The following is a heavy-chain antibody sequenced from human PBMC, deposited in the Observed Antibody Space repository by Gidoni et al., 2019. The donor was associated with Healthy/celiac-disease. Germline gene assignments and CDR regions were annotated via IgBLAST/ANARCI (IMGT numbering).Heavy chain of an antibody. V-gene: IGHV3-30*18. Sequence: QVQLVESGGGVVQPGRSLRLSCAASGFTFSSYGMHWVRQAPGKGLEWVAVISYDGSNKYYADSVKGRFTISRDNSKNTLYLQMNSLRAEDTAVYYCAKDITIFGVVTSTYGMDVWGQGTTVTVSS. CDR1: GFTFSSYG. CDR3: AKDITIFGVVTSTYGMDV. CDR2: ISYDGSNK. J-gene: IGHJ6*02. D-gene: IGHD3-3*01.